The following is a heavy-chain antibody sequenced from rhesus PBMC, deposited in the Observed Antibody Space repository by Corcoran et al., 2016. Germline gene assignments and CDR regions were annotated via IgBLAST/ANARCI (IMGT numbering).Heavy chain of an antibody. CDR2: IGGSSGST. CDR3: ARALAGTTDY. J-gene: IGHJ4*01. CDR1: GYSISSGYG. Sequence: QVQLQESGPGLVKPSETLSLTCAVSGYSISSGYGWSWIRQPPGKGLEWIGYIGGSSGSTNYNPSLKSRVTISKATSKNQFSLKLSSVTAADTAVYYCARALAGTTDYWGQGVLVTVSS. V-gene: IGHV4-127*01. D-gene: IGHD1-14*01.